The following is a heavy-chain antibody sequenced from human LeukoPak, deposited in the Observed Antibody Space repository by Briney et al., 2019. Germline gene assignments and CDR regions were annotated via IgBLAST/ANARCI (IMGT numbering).Heavy chain of an antibody. CDR2: IYTSGST. CDR1: GGSISSGSYY. D-gene: IGHD2-2*02. V-gene: IGHV4-61*02. Sequence: SETLSLTCTVSGGSISSGSYYWSWIRQPAGKGLEWIGRIYTSGSTNYNPSLKSRVTISVDTSKNQFSLKLSSVTAADTAVYYCARDQGYCSSTSCYSEDYYYYMDVWGKGTTVTVSS. CDR3: ARDQGYCSSTSCYSEDYYYYMDV. J-gene: IGHJ6*03.